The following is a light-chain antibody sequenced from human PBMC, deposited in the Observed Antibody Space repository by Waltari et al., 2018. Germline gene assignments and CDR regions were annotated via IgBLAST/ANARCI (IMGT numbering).Light chain of an antibody. CDR3: SSYAGSSRL. J-gene: IGLJ2*01. CDR1: TSDVGSSNL. V-gene: IGLV2-23*02. Sequence: QSALTQPASVSESPGQSITISCTGTTSDVGSSNLVSWYQQHPGKAPKLIIYEVTKRPSGVSHRFSGSRSGNTASLTISALQAEDEADYYCSSYAGSSRLFGGGTKVTVL. CDR2: EVT.